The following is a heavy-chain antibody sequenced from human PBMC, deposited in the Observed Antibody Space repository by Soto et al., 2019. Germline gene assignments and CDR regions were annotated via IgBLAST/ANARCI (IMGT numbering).Heavy chain of an antibody. CDR3: ARIYGRYYYDT. V-gene: IGHV2-26*01. CDR2: IFSNDEK. CDR1: GFSLSNARMG. Sequence: SGPTLVNPTETRTLTCTVSGFSLSNARMGVSWIRQPPGKALEWLAHIFSNDEKSYSTSLKSRLTISKDTSKSQVVLTMTNMDPVDTATYYCARIYGRYYYDTWGQGTLVTVSS. D-gene: IGHD3-22*01. J-gene: IGHJ5*02.